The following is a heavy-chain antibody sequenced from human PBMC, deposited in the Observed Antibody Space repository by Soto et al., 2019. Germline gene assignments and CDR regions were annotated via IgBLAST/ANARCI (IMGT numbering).Heavy chain of an antibody. CDR2: IYYSGST. Sequence: SETLSLTCTVSGGSISSYYWSWIRQPPGKGLEWIGYIYYSGSTNYNPSLKSRVTISVDTSKNQFSLKLSSVTAADTAAYYCTTVTPDYYYYYMDVWGKGTTVTVSS. V-gene: IGHV4-59*01. J-gene: IGHJ6*03. D-gene: IGHD4-17*01. CDR1: GGSISSYY. CDR3: TTVTPDYYYYYMDV.